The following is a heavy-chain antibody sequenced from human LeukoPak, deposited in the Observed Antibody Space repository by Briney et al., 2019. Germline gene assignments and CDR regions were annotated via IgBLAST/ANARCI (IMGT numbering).Heavy chain of an antibody. D-gene: IGHD2-2*01. V-gene: IGHV3-21*01. CDR3: ARDQYCSSTSCDAFDI. CDR2: ISSSSSYI. CDR1: GFTFSSYS. J-gene: IGHJ3*02. Sequence: PGGSLRLSCAASGFTFSSYSMNWVRQAPGKGLEWVSSISSSSSYIYYADSVKGRFTISRDNAKNSLYLQMNSLRAEDTAVYYCARDQYCSSTSCDAFDIWGQGTMVIVSS.